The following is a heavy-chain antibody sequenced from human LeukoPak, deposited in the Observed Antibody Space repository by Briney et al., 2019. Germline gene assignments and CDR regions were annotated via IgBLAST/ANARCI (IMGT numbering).Heavy chain of an antibody. D-gene: IGHD5-18*01. CDR2: ISWNSGSI. J-gene: IGHJ6*03. CDR3: AKDGGYSYGLYYMDV. CDR1: GFTFDDYA. V-gene: IGHV3-9*01. Sequence: PGGSLRLSCAASGFTFDDYAMHWVRQAPGKGLEWVSGISWNSGSIGYADSVKGRFTISRDNAKNSLYPQMNSLRAEDTALYYCAKDGGYSYGLYYMDVWGKGTTVTVSS.